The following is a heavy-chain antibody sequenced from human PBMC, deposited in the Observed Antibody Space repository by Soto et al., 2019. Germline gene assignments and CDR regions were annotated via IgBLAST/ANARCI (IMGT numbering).Heavy chain of an antibody. J-gene: IGHJ3*02. CDR1: GDSVSSNSAA. Sequence: SQTLSLTCAISGDSVSSNSAAWNWIRQSPSRGLEWLGRTYYRSKWYNDYAVSVKSRITINPDTSKNQFSLQLNSVTPEDTAVYYCARDQHFSSSWSHDAFDIHGQATMVTVSS. CDR3: ARDQHFSSSWSHDAFDI. V-gene: IGHV6-1*01. CDR2: TYYRSKWYN. D-gene: IGHD6-13*01.